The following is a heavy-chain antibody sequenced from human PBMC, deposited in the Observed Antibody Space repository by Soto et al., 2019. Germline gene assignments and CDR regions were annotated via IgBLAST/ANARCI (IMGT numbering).Heavy chain of an antibody. CDR2: INPNSGGT. CDR3: ARAKPLRFLEWLSDAYYGMDV. CDR1: GYTFTGYY. D-gene: IGHD3-3*01. V-gene: IGHV1-2*04. Sequence: GAAVKVSCKASGYTFTGYYMHWVRQAPGQGXEWMGWINPNSGGTNYAQKFQGWVTMTRDTSISTAYMELSRLRSDDTAVYYCARAKPLRFLEWLSDAYYGMDVWGQGTTVTVSS. J-gene: IGHJ6*02.